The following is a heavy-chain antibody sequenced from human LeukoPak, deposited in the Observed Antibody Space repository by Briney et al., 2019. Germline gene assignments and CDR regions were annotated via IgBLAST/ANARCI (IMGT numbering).Heavy chain of an antibody. Sequence: GGSLRLSCAASGFTFSSYWMSWVRQAPGKGLEWVSVISGSGDSTYYADSVKGRFTISRDNSKNTLYLQMNSLRVEDTAVYYCARESPDFDYWGQGTLVTVSS. CDR2: ISGSGDST. V-gene: IGHV3-23*01. J-gene: IGHJ4*02. CDR3: ARESPDFDY. CDR1: GFTFSSYW.